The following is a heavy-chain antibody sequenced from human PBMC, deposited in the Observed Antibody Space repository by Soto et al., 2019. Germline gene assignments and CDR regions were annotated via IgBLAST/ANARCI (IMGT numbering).Heavy chain of an antibody. CDR2: ISGSGGST. V-gene: IGHV3-23*01. CDR3: AKGSPLEYSSSSERGGFDY. Sequence: EVQLLESGGGLVQPGGSLRLSCAASGFTFSSYAMSWVRQAPGKGLEWVSAISGSGGSTYYADSVKGRFTISRDNSKNTLYLQMNSLRAEDTAVYYCAKGSPLEYSSSSERGGFDYWGQGTLVTVSS. J-gene: IGHJ4*02. CDR1: GFTFSSYA. D-gene: IGHD6-6*01.